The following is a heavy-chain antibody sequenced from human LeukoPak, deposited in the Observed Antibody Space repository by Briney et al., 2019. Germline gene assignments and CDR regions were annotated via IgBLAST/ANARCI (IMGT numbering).Heavy chain of an antibody. CDR1: GGSISSSSYY. V-gene: IGHV4-39*07. J-gene: IGHJ3*02. CDR2: IYYSGST. D-gene: IGHD2-15*01. Sequence: SETLSLTCTVSGGSISSSSYYWGWIRQPPGKGLEWIGSIYYSGSTYYNPSLKSRVTISVDTSKNQFSLKLSSVTAADTAVYYCARDLPLYCSGGSCYVWGAFDIWGQGTMVTVSS. CDR3: ARDLPLYCSGGSCYVWGAFDI.